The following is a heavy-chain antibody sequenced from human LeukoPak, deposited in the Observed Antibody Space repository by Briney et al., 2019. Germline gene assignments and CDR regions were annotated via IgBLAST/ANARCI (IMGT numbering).Heavy chain of an antibody. Sequence: ASVKVSCKASGYTFTSYGISWVRQAPGQGLEWMGGIIPIFGTANYAQKFQGRVTITADESTSTAYMELSSLRSEDTAVYYCARDPPGVKADYNYQFGYWGQGTLVTVSS. V-gene: IGHV1-69*13. D-gene: IGHD4-11*01. CDR2: IIPIFGTA. CDR3: ARDPPGVKADYNYQFGY. J-gene: IGHJ4*02. CDR1: GYTFTSYG.